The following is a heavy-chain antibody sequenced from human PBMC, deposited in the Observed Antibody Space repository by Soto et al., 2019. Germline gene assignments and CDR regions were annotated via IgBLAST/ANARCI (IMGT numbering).Heavy chain of an antibody. V-gene: IGHV4-34*01. J-gene: IGHJ4*02. CDR2: INHSGST. CDR1: GGSFSGYY. CDR3: ARSAAGTLGY. D-gene: IGHD6-13*01. Sequence: QVQLQQWGAGLLKPSETLSLTCAVYGGSFSGYYWSWIRQPPGKGLEWIGEINHSGSTNYNPSLESRVTISVDTSKNQFSLKLSSVTAADTAVYYCARSAAGTLGYWGQGTLVTVSS.